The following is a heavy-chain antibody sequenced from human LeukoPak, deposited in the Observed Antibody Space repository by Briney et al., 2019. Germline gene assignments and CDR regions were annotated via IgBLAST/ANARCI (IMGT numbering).Heavy chain of an antibody. V-gene: IGHV4-34*10. CDR2: VTHSGIT. CDR3: ARVLRYLYLTVDV. D-gene: IGHD3-16*02. Sequence: SETLSLTCAVYGGSFSGYYWSWIRQSPGKGLEWIGEVTHSGITNSNASLKSRVTMSVDMSKNQFSLKMTSVTAADTAVYYCARVLRYLYLTVDVWSQGTVITVSS. CDR1: GGSFSGYY. J-gene: IGHJ6*02.